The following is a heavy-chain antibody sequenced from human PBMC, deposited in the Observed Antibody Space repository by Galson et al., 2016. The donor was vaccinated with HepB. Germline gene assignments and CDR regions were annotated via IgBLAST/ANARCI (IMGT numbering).Heavy chain of an antibody. J-gene: IGHJ6*02. CDR2: IRHKRDNHAT. Sequence: SLRLSCAASGFTFSDSDIHWVRQASGKGLEGVGRIRHKRDNHATTYAASVKGRFTISRDDTTNTASLQMNSLKTEDTAVYYCAAYRRDVAADGGNFYLFGMDVWGQGTTVTVPS. V-gene: IGHV3-73*01. CDR1: GFTFSDSD. D-gene: IGHD5-24*01. CDR3: AAYRRDVAADGGNFYLFGMDV.